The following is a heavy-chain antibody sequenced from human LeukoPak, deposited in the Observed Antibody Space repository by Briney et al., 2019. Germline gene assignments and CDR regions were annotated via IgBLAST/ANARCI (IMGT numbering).Heavy chain of an antibody. CDR1: GFTFEDYT. CDR3: VKDLSYETSGSFFDH. CDR2: ISWDGTT. J-gene: IGHJ4*02. Sequence: GGSLRLSCAASGFTFEDYTMHWVRQAPGKTLEWVSLISWDGTTYYTDSVKGRFTISRDNSKESLYLQVDTLRSEDTAFYYCVKDLSYETSGSFFDHGGQGTLVTVS. D-gene: IGHD3-22*01. V-gene: IGHV3-43*01.